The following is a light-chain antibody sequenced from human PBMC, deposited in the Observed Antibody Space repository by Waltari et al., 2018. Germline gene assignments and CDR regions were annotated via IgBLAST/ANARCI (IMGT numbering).Light chain of an antibody. J-gene: IGLJ1*01. CDR2: AGT. CDR3: CSYAGTSTYV. CDR1: RSDVGIYNL. Sequence: QSALTQPASVSGSPGQSITISCTGTRSDVGIYNLVSWYQQYPGKAPKLMLYAGTKRPSGVSNRFSGSKSGNTASLTISGLQAEDEADYYCCSYAGTSTYVFGTGTKVTVL. V-gene: IGLV2-23*01.